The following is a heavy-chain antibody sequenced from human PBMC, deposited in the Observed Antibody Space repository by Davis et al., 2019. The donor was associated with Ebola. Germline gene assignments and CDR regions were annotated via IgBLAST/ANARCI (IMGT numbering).Heavy chain of an antibody. D-gene: IGHD6-19*01. Sequence: SVQVSCKASGGTFSSYAISWVRQAPGQGLEWMGRIIPILGIANYAQKFQGRVTITADKSTSTAYMELSSLRSEDTAVYYCARELGRIAVADRGDYWGQGTLVTVSS. CDR3: ARELGRIAVADRGDY. CDR1: GGTFSSYA. CDR2: IIPILGIA. V-gene: IGHV1-69*04. J-gene: IGHJ4*02.